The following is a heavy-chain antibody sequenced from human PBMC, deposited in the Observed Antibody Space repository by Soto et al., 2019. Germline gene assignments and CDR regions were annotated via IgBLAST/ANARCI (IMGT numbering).Heavy chain of an antibody. D-gene: IGHD6-13*01. CDR1: GGSFSGYY. Sequence: QVQLQQWGAGLLKPSETLSLTCAVYGGSFSGYYWSWIRQPPGKGLEWIGEINHSGSTNYNPSLKSRVTISVDTSKNQFSLKLSSVTAADTAVYYCARGHVPDTLPNGKNGRPGQRRGRQQQFDYWGQGTLVTVSS. CDR2: INHSGST. V-gene: IGHV4-34*01. CDR3: ARGHVPDTLPNGKNGRPGQRRGRQQQFDY. J-gene: IGHJ4*02.